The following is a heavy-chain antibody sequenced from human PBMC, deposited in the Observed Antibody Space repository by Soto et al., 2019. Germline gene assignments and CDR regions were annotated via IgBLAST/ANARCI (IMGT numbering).Heavy chain of an antibody. Sequence: SVQVSCKASGGTFSSYAISWVRQAPGQGLEWMGGIIPIFGTANYAQKFQGRVTITADESTSTAYMELSSLRSEDTAVYYCARDPYYAYYYGMDVWGQGTTVTVSS. D-gene: IGHD1-26*01. CDR1: GGTFSSYA. CDR2: IIPIFGTA. J-gene: IGHJ6*02. V-gene: IGHV1-69*13. CDR3: ARDPYYAYYYGMDV.